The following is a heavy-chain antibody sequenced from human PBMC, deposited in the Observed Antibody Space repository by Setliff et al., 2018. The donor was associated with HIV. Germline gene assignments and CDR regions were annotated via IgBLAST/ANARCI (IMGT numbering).Heavy chain of an antibody. CDR3: ARHLAEADRYRFSRVHGALKY. V-gene: IGHV4-59*08. CDR1: GDSIKDYY. J-gene: IGHJ4*02. Sequence: PSETLSLTCNVSGDSIKDYYWSWIRQPPGKGLEWLGYMSFSANGNYNPSLKNRITISIDTSKNQFSLRLNSVTAADTAVYYCARHLAEADRYRFSRVHGALKYWGQGALVTVSS. D-gene: IGHD3-16*02. CDR2: MSFSANG.